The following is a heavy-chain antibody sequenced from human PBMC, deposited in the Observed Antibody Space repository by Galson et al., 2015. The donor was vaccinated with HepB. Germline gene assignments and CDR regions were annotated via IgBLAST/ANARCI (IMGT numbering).Heavy chain of an antibody. D-gene: IGHD4-23*01. CDR3: AREGNSMLAAFDY. CDR1: GFTVSSNY. J-gene: IGHJ4*02. Sequence: SLRLSCAASGFTVSSNYMSWVRQAPGKGLEWVSVIYSGGSTYYADFVKGRFTISRDNSKNTLYLQMNSLRAEDTAVYYCAREGNSMLAAFDYWGQGTLVTVSS. V-gene: IGHV3-66*01. CDR2: IYSGGST.